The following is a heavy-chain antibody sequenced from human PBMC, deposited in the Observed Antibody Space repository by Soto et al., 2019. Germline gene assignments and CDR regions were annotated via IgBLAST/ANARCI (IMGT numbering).Heavy chain of an antibody. V-gene: IGHV3-48*01. CDR2: ISSSSGTM. D-gene: IGHD1-1*01. CDR3: ASYNWNDVKAFDF. J-gene: IGHJ3*01. CDR1: GFTFSIYS. Sequence: VQLVESGGGLVQPGGSLRLSCAASGFTFSIYSMNWVRQAPGKGLEWVSYISSSSGTMYYADSVKGRFTISRDNAKNSLYLQMNSLRAEDTAVYYCASYNWNDVKAFDFWGQGTMVTVSS.